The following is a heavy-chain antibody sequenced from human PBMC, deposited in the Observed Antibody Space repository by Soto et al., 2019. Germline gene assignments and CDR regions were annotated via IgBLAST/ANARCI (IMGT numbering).Heavy chain of an antibody. CDR1: GGSISSYY. CDR2: IYYSGST. V-gene: IGHV4-59*01. D-gene: IGHD3-3*01. J-gene: IGHJ6*03. Sequence: SETLSLTCTVSGGSISSYYWSWIRQPPGKGLEWIGYIYYSGSTNYNPSLKSRVTISVDTSKNQFSLKLSSVTAADTAVYYCARGGLDFWSGFLRPYYYMDVWGKGTTVTVSS. CDR3: ARGGLDFWSGFLRPYYYMDV.